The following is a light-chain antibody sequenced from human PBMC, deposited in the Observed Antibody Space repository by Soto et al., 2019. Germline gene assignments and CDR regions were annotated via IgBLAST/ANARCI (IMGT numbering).Light chain of an antibody. V-gene: IGLV2-14*01. CDR3: SSYTTTNTYV. J-gene: IGLJ1*01. CDR2: EVS. Sequence: QSVLTQPDSVSGSPGQSITISCTGTSSDVGGYNYVSWSQQHPGKAPKLMIYEVSNRPSGVSNRFSGSKSGNTASLTISGLQAEDEADYYCSSYTTTNTYVFGTGTKVTVL. CDR1: SSDVGGYNY.